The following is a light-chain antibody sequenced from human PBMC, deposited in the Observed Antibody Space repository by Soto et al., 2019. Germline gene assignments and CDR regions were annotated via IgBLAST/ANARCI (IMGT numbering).Light chain of an antibody. V-gene: IGKV1-9*01. CDR3: QQVRAYPIT. CDR2: TTS. CDR1: QGLAGY. Sequence: DILLTQSPSFLSASVGDRVTITCRASQGLAGYLAWYQQKPGKAPNLLIYTTSTWQSGVPSRFSGTGSGTEFTLTISSLQPEDFATYYCQQVRAYPITFGQGTRLEIK. J-gene: IGKJ5*01.